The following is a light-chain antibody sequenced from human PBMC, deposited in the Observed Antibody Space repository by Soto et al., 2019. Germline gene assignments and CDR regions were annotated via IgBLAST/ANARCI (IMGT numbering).Light chain of an antibody. CDR1: SSDVGSYNR. Sequence: QSVLTQPASVSGSPGQSVTISCTGTSSDVGSYNRVSWYQQPPGTAPKLMIYEVRNRPSGVLDRFYGSKSGNTASLTISGLRGEYDADYYCSSYSRRSTLVFGGGTKLTLL. V-gene: IGLV2-18*02. J-gene: IGLJ2*01. CDR3: SSYSRRSTLV. CDR2: EVR.